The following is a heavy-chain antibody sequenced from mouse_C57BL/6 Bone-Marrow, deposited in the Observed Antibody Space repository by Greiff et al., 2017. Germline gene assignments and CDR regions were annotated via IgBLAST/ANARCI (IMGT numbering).Heavy chain of an antibody. J-gene: IGHJ3*01. V-gene: IGHV5-9-1*02. D-gene: IGHD1-1*02. CDR3: TRAPLFPGRFAY. CDR1: GFTFSSYA. Sequence: EVMLVESGEGLVKPGGSLKLSCAASGFTFSSYAMSWVRQTPEKRLEWVAYISSGGDYIYYADTVKGRFTISRDNARNTLYLQMSSLKSEDTAMYYCTRAPLFPGRFAYWGQGTLVTVSA. CDR2: ISSGGDYI.